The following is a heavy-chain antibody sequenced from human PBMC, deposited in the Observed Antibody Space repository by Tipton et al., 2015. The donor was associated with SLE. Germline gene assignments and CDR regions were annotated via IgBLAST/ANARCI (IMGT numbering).Heavy chain of an antibody. V-gene: IGHV4-61*01. CDR3: ARDGFDY. J-gene: IGHJ4*02. CDR1: GGSIRNTIYY. CDR2: IYYSGST. Sequence: TLSLTCTVSGGSIRNTIYYWSWIRQPPGKGLEWIGYIYYSGSTNYNPSLKSRITISVDTSKNQFSLKLSSVTAADTAVYYCARDGFDYWGQGTLVTVSS.